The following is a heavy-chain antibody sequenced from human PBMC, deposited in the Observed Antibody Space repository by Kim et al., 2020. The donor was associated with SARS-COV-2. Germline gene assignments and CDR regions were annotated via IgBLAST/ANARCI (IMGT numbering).Heavy chain of an antibody. CDR3: ARGYYGSGSSTRSKTSYYGMDV. CDR1: GFTFSSYD. J-gene: IGHJ6*02. V-gene: IGHV3-13*01. CDR2: IGTAGDT. D-gene: IGHD3-10*01. Sequence: GGSLRLSCAASGFTFSSYDMHWVRQATGKGLEWVSAIGTAGDTYYPGSVKGRFTISRENAKNSLYLQMNSLRAGDTAVYYCARGYYGSGSSTRSKTSYYGMDVWGQGTTVTVSS.